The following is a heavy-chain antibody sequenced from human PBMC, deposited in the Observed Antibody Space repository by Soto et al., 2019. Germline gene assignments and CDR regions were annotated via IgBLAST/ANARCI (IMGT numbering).Heavy chain of an antibody. CDR3: AREVNVVALSDAFDI. V-gene: IGHV4-30-4*01. CDR2: ISTRGTP. J-gene: IGHJ3*02. CDR1: GDSISSDNYF. Sequence: QVQLQESGPGLVKPAQTLSLICTVSGDSISSDNYFWSWIRQPPGQGLEWIGYISTRGTPYYNPSIESRVTISLAPSKTRFSLDMYSVTAAATAVYYCAREVNVVALSDAFDIWCQGTMVTVSS. D-gene: IGHD2-8*01.